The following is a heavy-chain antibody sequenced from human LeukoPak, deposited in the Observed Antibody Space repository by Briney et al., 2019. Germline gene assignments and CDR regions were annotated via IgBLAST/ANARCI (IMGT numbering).Heavy chain of an antibody. V-gene: IGHV3-66*01. CDR3: ARALFTYDSSGDSFVI. CDR1: GFTVSSNY. J-gene: IGHJ3*02. D-gene: IGHD3-22*01. Sequence: GGSLRLSCAASGFTVSSNYMSWVRQAPGKGLEWVSVIYSGGSTYYADSVKGRFTVSRDNSKNTLYLQMNGLRAEDTAVYYCARALFTYDSSGDSFVIWRQGTKATVCS. CDR2: IYSGGST.